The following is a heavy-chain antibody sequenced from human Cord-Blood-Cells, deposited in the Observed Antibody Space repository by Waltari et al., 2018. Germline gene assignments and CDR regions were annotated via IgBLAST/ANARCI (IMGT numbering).Heavy chain of an antibody. Sequence: QVQLQQWGAGLLKPSETLSLTCAVYGGSFSGYYWSWIRQPPGKGLEWIGEINHSGSTNYNPSLKSRVTISVDTSKNQFSLKLSSVTAADTAVYYCAREGMGVPDAFDIWGQGTMVTVSS. CDR3: AREGMGVPDAFDI. V-gene: IGHV4-34*01. CDR2: INHSGST. J-gene: IGHJ3*02. D-gene: IGHD3-16*01. CDR1: GGSFSGYY.